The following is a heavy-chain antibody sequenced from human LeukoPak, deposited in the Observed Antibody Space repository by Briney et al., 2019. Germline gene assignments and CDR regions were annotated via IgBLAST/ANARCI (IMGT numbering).Heavy chain of an antibody. CDR3: AGQLSSSVFDP. D-gene: IGHD6-13*01. V-gene: IGHV4-4*09. CDR1: GGSISSYY. CDR2: IYTSGST. J-gene: IGHJ5*02. Sequence: SETLSLTCTVSGGSISSYYWSWIRQPPGKGLEWIGYIYTSGSTNYNPSLKSRVTISVDTSKNQFSLKLSSVTAADTAVYYCAGQLSSSVFDPWGQGTLVTVSS.